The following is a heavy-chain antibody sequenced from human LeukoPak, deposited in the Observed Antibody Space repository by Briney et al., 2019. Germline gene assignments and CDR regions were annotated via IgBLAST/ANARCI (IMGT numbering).Heavy chain of an antibody. CDR1: RFTFSSYW. V-gene: IGHV3-7*01. D-gene: IGHD4-11*01. J-gene: IGHJ4*02. CDR2: IKPDGSEK. Sequence: GGPLRLSCAASRFTFSSYWMNWVRQAPGKGLEWVANIKPDGSEKYYVDSVKGRFTISRGNAMNSLYLQMNSLRAEDTAVYYCARDPRYYSAKDSWGQGTLVTVSS. CDR3: ARDPRYYSAKDS.